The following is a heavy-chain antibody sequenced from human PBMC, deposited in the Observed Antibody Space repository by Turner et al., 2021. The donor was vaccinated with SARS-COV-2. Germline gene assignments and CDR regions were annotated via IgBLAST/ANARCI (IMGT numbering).Heavy chain of an antibody. CDR1: GFTFSTYP. CDR2: ISDNGGNT. CDR3: ARHKWRRGAFDY. J-gene: IGHJ4*02. V-gene: IGHV3-23*04. D-gene: IGHD5-12*01. Sequence: EVQLVESGGGLVQPGGSLRLSCAVSGFTFSTYPMNWVRQAPGKGLEWVSGISDNGGNTYYADSVKGRFTISRDNSKNTLYLQMNSLKVEDTAVYYCARHKWRRGAFDYWGQGTLVTVSS.